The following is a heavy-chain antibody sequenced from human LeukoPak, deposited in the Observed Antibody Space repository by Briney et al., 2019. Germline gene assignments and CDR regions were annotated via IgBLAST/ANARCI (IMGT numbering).Heavy chain of an antibody. V-gene: IGHV3-9*03. D-gene: IGHD3-22*01. CDR2: ISWNSGSI. Sequence: GGSLRLSCAASGFTFDDYAMHWVRQAPGKGLEWVSCISWNSGSIGYADSVKGRFTISRDNAKNSLYLQMNSLRAEDMALYYCAKVNYYDSSGGYFDYWGQGTLVTVSS. CDR1: GFTFDDYA. J-gene: IGHJ4*02. CDR3: AKVNYYDSSGGYFDY.